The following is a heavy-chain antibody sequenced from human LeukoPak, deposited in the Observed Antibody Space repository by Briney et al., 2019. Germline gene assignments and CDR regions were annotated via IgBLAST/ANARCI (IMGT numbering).Heavy chain of an antibody. Sequence: SETLSLTCTVSGGSMSSYYWSWIRQPPGKGLEWIGYIYYSGSTNYNPSLKSRVTISVDTSKNQFTLKLSSVTAADTAVYYCARGRYGWLPFDYWGQGTLVTVSS. D-gene: IGHD3-16*01. CDR3: ARGRYGWLPFDY. CDR1: GGSMSSYY. V-gene: IGHV4-59*01. J-gene: IGHJ4*02. CDR2: IYYSGST.